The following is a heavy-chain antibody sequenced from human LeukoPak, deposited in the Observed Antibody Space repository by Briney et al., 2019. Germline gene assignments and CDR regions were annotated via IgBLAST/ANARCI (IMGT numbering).Heavy chain of an antibody. Sequence: SVKVSCKASGGVVTAYGFYWVRLAPGAGLEWMGGIIPNLDLGKYAQSYQGRVTITADKSTSVMYMELSSLRYEDTAVYYCARDRKKKGGDRYVRYDAFDIWGQGTMVTVSS. CDR3: ARDRKKKGGDRYVRYDAFDI. CDR1: GGVVTAYG. CDR2: IIPNLDLG. J-gene: IGHJ3*02. V-gene: IGHV1-69*04. D-gene: IGHD2-21*02.